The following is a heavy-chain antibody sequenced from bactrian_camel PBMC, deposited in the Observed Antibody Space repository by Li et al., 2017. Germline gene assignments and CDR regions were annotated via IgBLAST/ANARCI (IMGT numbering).Heavy chain of an antibody. J-gene: IGHJ4*01. CDR2: VYFDGRGT. V-gene: IGHV3S54*01. D-gene: IGHD2*01. Sequence: HVQLVESGGGSVQAGGSLRLSCAASGYGGETTCMGWFRQAPGKQREGVASVYFDGRGTFHLDSVKGRFTISQDKAENTLYLQMNSLKPDDTAVYYCAADSEWDCDSESPAEYNYWGQGTQVTVS. CDR3: AADSEWDCDSESPAEYNY. CDR1: GYGGETTC.